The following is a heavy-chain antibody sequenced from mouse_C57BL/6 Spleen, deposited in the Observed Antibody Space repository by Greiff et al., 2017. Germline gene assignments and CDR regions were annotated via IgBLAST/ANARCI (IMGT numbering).Heavy chain of an antibody. V-gene: IGHV1-74*01. CDR1: GFTFTSYA. Sequence: QVQLQQSGAELVKPGASVKVSCKASGFTFTSYAMPWVQQSPGQGLEWIGSIHAADSDTNYNQKFKGKATMTVDKSSSTAYVQLSSLTSEDSAVYYCASPQGGNCFDYWSQGTTLTVSS. J-gene: IGHJ2*01. CDR2: IHAADSDT. D-gene: IGHD3-1*01. CDR3: ASPQGGNCFDY.